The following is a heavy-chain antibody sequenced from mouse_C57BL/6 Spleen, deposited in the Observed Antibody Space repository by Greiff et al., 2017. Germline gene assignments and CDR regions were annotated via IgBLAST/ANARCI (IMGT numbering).Heavy chain of an antibody. CDR3: ARGPPAGTGNFDY. Sequence: VQLKESGAELVKPGASVKLSCTASGFNIKDYYMHWVKQRTEQGLEWIGRIDPEDGETKYAPKFQGKATITADTSSNTAYLQLSSLTSEDTAVYYCARGPPAGTGNFDYWGQGTTLTVSS. V-gene: IGHV14-2*01. CDR1: GFNIKDYY. J-gene: IGHJ2*01. D-gene: IGHD4-1*01. CDR2: IDPEDGET.